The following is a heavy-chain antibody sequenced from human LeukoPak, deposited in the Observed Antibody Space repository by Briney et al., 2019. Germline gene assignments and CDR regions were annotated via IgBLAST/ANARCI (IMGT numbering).Heavy chain of an antibody. J-gene: IGHJ3*02. Sequence: SQTLSLTCTVSGGSISSDDYYWTWIRQSPGKGLEWIGYIFNSGSTYYNPSLKSRVTISLDTSKNQFSLKLSSMTAADTAVYYCARSLGGYWAFDIWGQGTMVTVSS. CDR3: ARSLGGYWAFDI. D-gene: IGHD3-10*01. V-gene: IGHV4-30-4*01. CDR1: GGSISSDDYY. CDR2: IFNSGST.